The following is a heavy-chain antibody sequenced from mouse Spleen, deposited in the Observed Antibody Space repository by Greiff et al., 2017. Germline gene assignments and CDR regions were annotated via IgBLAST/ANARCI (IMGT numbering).Heavy chain of an antibody. CDR2: IYPRDGST. CDR3: AREEDYGSSSAWFAY. D-gene: IGHD1-1*01. CDR1: GYTFTDHT. V-gene: IGHV1-78*01. Sequence: VQLQQSDAELVKPGASVKISCKVSGYTFTDHTIHWMKQRPEQGLEWIGYIYPRDGSTKYNEKFKGKATLTADKSSSTAYMQLNSLTSEDSAVYFCAREEDYGSSSAWFAYWGQGTLVTVSA. J-gene: IGHJ3*01.